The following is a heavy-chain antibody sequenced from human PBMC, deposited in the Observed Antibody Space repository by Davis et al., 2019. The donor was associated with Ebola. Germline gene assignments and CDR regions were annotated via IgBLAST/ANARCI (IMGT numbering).Heavy chain of an antibody. CDR3: ARDNLWFRELLVSDWFDP. D-gene: IGHD3-10*01. V-gene: IGHV4-59*01. CDR1: GGSISSYY. CDR2: IYYSGST. Sequence: MPSETLSLTCAVSGGSISSYYWSWIRQPPGKGLEWIGYIYYSGSTNYNPSLKSRVTISVDTSKHQFSLKLSSVTAADTAVYYCARDNLWFRELLVSDWFDPWGQGTLVTVSS. J-gene: IGHJ5*02.